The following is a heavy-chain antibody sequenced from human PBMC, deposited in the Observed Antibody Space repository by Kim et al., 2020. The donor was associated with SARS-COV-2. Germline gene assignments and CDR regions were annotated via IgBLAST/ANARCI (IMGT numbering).Heavy chain of an antibody. J-gene: IGHJ4*02. D-gene: IGHD2-2*01. CDR3: AKDGGPIVVVPAAIGY. CDR2: ISGSGGST. Sequence: GGSLRLSCAASGFTFSSYAMSWVRQAPGKGLEWVSAISGSGGSTYYADSVKGRFTISRDNSKNTLYLQMNSLRAEDTAVYYCAKDGGPIVVVPAAIGYWGQGTLVTVSS. V-gene: IGHV3-23*01. CDR1: GFTFSSYA.